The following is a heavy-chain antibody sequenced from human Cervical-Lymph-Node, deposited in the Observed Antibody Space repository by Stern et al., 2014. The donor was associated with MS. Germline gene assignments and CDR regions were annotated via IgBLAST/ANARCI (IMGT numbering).Heavy chain of an antibody. Sequence: LQLQESGPGLVKPSETVSLTCTVSGGSMSSKYWNWIRQPPGKGLEWIGYIYSDGSTNYNPSLKSRVIISLDTSTNQFSLSLTSVTAADTAVYYCARVTGRGTRQNWFDSWGQGTLVTVSS. CDR1: GGSMSSKY. D-gene: IGHD1-26*01. CDR2: IYSDGST. V-gene: IGHV4-59*01. CDR3: ARVTGRGTRQNWFDS. J-gene: IGHJ5*01.